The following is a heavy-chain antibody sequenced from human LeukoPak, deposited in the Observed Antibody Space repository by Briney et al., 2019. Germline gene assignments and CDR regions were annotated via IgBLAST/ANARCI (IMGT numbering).Heavy chain of an antibody. D-gene: IGHD6-13*01. J-gene: IGHJ5*02. CDR1: GGSISSGSYY. V-gene: IGHV4-61*02. CDR2: IYTSGST. Sequence: SQTLSLTCTVSGGSISSGSYYWSWIRQPAGKGLEWIGRIYTSGSTNYNPSLKSRVAISVDTSKNQFSLKLSSVTAADTAVYYCARVQPSYSSSWYTPMPRPGNHMPWPRFDPWGQGTLVTVSS. CDR3: ARVQPSYSSSWYTPMPRPGNHMPWPRFDP.